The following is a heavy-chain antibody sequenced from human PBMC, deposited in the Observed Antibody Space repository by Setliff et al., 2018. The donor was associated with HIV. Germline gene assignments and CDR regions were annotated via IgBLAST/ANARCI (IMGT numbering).Heavy chain of an antibody. J-gene: IGHJ5*02. CDR1: GGSISNSRYY. Sequence: SETLSLTCTVSGGSISNSRYYWSWIRQPPGKGLEWIGSMYHGESTSYNPSLKSRVTISVDTSKNQFSLKLTSVTAADTAFYYCARHRQISDWFDPWGQGILVTVSS. D-gene: IGHD3-10*01. CDR2: MYHGEST. V-gene: IGHV4-39*01. CDR3: ARHRQISDWFDP.